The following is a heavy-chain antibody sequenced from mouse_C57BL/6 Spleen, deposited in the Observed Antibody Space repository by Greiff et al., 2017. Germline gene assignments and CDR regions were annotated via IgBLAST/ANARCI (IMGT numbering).Heavy chain of an antibody. Sequence: EVQRVESGGGLVKPGGSLKLSCAASGFTFSSYTMSWVRQTPEKRLEWVATISGGGGNTYYPDSVKGRFTISRDNAKNTLYLQMSSLRSEDTALYYCARDGSNLSFDYWGQGTTLTVSS. CDR1: GFTFSSYT. CDR2: ISGGGGNT. J-gene: IGHJ2*01. V-gene: IGHV5-9*01. D-gene: IGHD2-3*01. CDR3: ARDGSNLSFDY.